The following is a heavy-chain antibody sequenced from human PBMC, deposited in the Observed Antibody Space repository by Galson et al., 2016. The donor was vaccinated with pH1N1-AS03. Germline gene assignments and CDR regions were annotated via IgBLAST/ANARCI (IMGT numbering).Heavy chain of an antibody. CDR3: ARDGNYDSSGYYPEYFQL. CDR2: ICNSAST. Sequence: ETLSLTCTVSGGSFSSHCWSWIRQPPGKGLEWIGYICNSASTDYTPSLESRVTISIDTSKSQFSLRLSSVTAADTAVYFCARDGNYDSSGYYPEYFQLWGQGSLVTVSS. D-gene: IGHD3-22*01. CDR1: GGSFSSHC. V-gene: IGHV4-59*11. J-gene: IGHJ1*01.